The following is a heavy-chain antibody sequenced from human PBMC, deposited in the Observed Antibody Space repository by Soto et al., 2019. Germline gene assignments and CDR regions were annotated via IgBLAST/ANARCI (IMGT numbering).Heavy chain of an antibody. V-gene: IGHV4-39*01. Sequence: ETLSLTCSVSGYSVSSSDYDWAWIRQPPGKGLEWSASMLYSELTYYNPPLKSRVTLSVHTSTNQFSVRLNSVTASDTAVYYCAPLSVSLSGPYGIHVWGQGTPVTVSS. D-gene: IGHD2-15*01. J-gene: IGHJ6*02. CDR2: MLYSELT. CDR3: APLSVSLSGPYGIHV. CDR1: GYSVSSSDYD.